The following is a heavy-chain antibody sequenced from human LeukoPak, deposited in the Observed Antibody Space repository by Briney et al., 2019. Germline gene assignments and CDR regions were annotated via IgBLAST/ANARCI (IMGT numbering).Heavy chain of an antibody. CDR3: ARGGSSWSYYAFDI. J-gene: IGHJ3*02. CDR1: GFTFSSYG. Sequence: GGSLRLSCAASGFTFSSYGMHWVRQAPGKGLEWVAVIWYDGSNKYYADSVKGRFTISRDNSKNTLYLQMNSLRAEDTAVYYCARGGSSWSYYAFDIWGQGTMVTVSS. V-gene: IGHV3-33*08. D-gene: IGHD6-13*01. CDR2: IWYDGSNK.